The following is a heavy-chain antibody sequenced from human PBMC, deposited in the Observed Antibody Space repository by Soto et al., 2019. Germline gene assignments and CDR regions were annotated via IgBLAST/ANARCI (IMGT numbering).Heavy chain of an antibody. CDR3: ARDCRDSSGYQYFDY. CDR2: IYYSGST. V-gene: IGHV4-61*01. J-gene: IGHJ4*02. CDR1: GGSVSSGSYY. D-gene: IGHD3-22*01. Sequence: SETLSLTCTVSGGSVSSGSYYWSWIRQPPGKGLEWIGYIYYSGSTNYNPSLKSRVTISVDTSKNQFSLKLSSVTAADTAVYYCARDCRDSSGYQYFDYWGQGTLVTVSS.